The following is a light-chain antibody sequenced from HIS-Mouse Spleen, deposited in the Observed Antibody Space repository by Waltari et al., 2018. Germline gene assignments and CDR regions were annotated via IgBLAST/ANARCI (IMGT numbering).Light chain of an antibody. CDR3: CSYAGSYTYV. J-gene: IGLJ1*01. CDR1: ISDVGGYNY. CDR2: DVS. V-gene: IGLV2-11*01. Sequence: QSALTQPRSVSGSPGQAVTISCTGTISDVGGYNYVSWYQQHPGKAPKLMIYDVSKRPSGVPDRFPGSKSGNTASLTISGLQAEDEADYYCCSYAGSYTYVFGTGTKVTVL.